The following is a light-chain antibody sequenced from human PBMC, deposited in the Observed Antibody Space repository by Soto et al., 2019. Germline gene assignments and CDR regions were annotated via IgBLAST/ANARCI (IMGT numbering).Light chain of an antibody. CDR2: TNN. Sequence: QSVLTQPPSASGTPGQRVTTSCSGSSSNIGTTSVYWYQQLPGTAPKLLIHTNNQRPSGVPDRFSGSKAGTSASLTISGLRSEDEADYYCAAWDDSLSGWVFGGGTKLTVL. V-gene: IGLV1-47*01. CDR3: AAWDDSLSGWV. CDR1: SSNIGTTS. J-gene: IGLJ3*02.